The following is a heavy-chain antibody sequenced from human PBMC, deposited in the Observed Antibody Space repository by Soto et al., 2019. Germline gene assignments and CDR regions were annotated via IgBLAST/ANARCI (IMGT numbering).Heavy chain of an antibody. J-gene: IGHJ4*02. CDR3: VRDRGHNSGYYELFDY. D-gene: IGHD3-22*01. Sequence: QVQLVESGGGVVQPGRSLRLSCAASGFTFSYYAMHWVRQAPGKGLEWVAVISYDGSDNYYADPVKGRFTISRDNSKNTLFLQMNSLRAEDTAVYFCVRDRGHNSGYYELFDYWGQGTLVTVSS. CDR2: ISYDGSDN. V-gene: IGHV3-30-3*01. CDR1: GFTFSYYA.